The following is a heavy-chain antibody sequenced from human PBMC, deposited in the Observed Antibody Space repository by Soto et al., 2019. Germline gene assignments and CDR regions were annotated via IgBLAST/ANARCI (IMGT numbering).Heavy chain of an antibody. CDR3: XXXKNSGYYRTVDF. CDR1: GFTLDGHG. D-gene: IGHD3-10*01. Sequence: QVQLVASGGGVVQPGRSLSLSCAASGFTLDGHGLHWVRQAPGRGLEWVAVVTYDGTERHYPDSVRGRFTISRDTSKXXXXXXXXXXXXXXXXXXXXXXXKNSGYYRTVDFWGQGTLVVVSS. V-gene: IGHV3-30*03. CDR2: VTYDGTER. J-gene: IGHJ4*02.